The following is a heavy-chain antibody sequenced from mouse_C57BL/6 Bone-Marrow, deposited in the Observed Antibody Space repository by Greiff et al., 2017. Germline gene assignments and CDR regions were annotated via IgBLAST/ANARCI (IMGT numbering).Heavy chain of an antibody. CDR2: IYPRDGST. V-gene: IGHV1-85*01. CDR1: GYTFTSYD. Sequence: QVQLQQSGPELVKPGASVKLSCKASGYTFTSYDINWVKQRPGQGLEWIGWIYPRDGSTKYNEKFKGKATLTVDTSSSTAYMGLHSLKSEDSAVEFCTRVEFDGSSGDWYFDVWGTGTTVTVSA. D-gene: IGHD1-1*01. J-gene: IGHJ1*03. CDR3: TRVEFDGSSGDWYFDV.